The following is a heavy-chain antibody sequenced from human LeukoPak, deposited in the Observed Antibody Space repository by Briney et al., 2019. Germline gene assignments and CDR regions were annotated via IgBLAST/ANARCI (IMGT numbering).Heavy chain of an antibody. Sequence: PGGSLRLSCAASGFTFSGYAMSWVRQAPGKGLEWVSAVSGGGGSTNYADSVKGRFTISRDNSKNTLYLQMNSLRAEDTAVYYCAKDSKYYDSSGYYFDYWGQGALVTVSS. CDR2: VSGGGGST. CDR1: GFTFSGYA. D-gene: IGHD3-22*01. V-gene: IGHV3-23*01. J-gene: IGHJ4*02. CDR3: AKDSKYYDSSGYYFDY.